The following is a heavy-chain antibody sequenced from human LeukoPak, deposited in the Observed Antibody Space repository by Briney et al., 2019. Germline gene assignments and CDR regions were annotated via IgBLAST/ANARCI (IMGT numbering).Heavy chain of an antibody. CDR2: ISSSGSTI. J-gene: IGHJ4*02. D-gene: IGHD2-15*01. Sequence: GGSLRLSCAASGFTFSDYYMSWIRQAPGKGLEWVSYISSSGSTIYYADSVKGRFTISRDNAKNSLYLQMNSLRAEDTAVYYCAREVRKIRPLRIGDYWGQGTLVTVSS. CDR3: AREVRKIRPLRIGDY. V-gene: IGHV3-11*01. CDR1: GFTFSDYY.